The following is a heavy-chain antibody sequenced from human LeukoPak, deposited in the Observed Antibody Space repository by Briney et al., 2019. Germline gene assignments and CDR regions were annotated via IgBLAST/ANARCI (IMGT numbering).Heavy chain of an antibody. CDR2: INHSGST. D-gene: IGHD1-20*01. CDR3: ARLPSVITGTTSGFDY. V-gene: IGHV4-34*01. J-gene: IGHJ4*02. CDR1: GGSFSGYY. Sequence: SETLSLTCAVYGGSFSGYYWSWIRQPPGKGLEWIGEINHSGSTNYNPSLKSRVTISVDTSKNQFSLKLSSVTAADTAVYYCARLPSVITGTTSGFDYWGQGTLVTVSS.